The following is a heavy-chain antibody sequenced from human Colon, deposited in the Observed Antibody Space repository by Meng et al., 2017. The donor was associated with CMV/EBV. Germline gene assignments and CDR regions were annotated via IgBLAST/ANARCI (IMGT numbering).Heavy chain of an antibody. J-gene: IGHJ1*01. CDR3: ATGSVAADGKGY. D-gene: IGHD6-13*01. CDR2: INPKTANP. V-gene: IGHV7-4-1*02. Sequence: SCKASGYMFTRYNIHWVRQAPGQWLEWMGYINPKTANPTYVQGFTGRFVFSLDTSVSTAYLQISSLEAEDTAVYYCATGSVAADGKGYWGQGTLVTVSS. CDR1: GYMFTRYN.